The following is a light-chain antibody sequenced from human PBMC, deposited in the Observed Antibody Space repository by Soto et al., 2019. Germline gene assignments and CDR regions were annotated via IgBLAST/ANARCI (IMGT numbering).Light chain of an antibody. CDR1: SSNIGSNT. CDR2: SNN. J-gene: IGLJ3*02. Sequence: QAVVTQPTSASGTPGQRVTISCSGSSSNIGSNTVNWYQQLPGTAPKLLIYSNNQRPSGVPDRFSGSKSGTSASLAISGLQSEDEADYYCAAWDASLNGWVFGGGTKLTVL. V-gene: IGLV1-44*01. CDR3: AAWDASLNGWV.